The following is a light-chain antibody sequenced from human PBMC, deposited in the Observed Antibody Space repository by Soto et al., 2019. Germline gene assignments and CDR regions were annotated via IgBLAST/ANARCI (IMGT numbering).Light chain of an antibody. J-gene: IGKJ1*01. V-gene: IGKV1-5*01. CDR3: QQDNSYAWT. CDR1: QSISSW. CDR2: DAS. Sequence: DIQMTQSPSTLSASVGDRVTITCRASQSISSWLAWYQQKPGKAPKLLIYDASSLESGVPSRFSGSGSWTEFPLTISSLQPDDFATYYFQQDNSYAWTFGQGTKV.